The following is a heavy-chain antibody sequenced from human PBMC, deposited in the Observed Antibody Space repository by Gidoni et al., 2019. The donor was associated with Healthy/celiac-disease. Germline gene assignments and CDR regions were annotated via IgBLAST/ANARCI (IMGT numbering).Heavy chain of an antibody. D-gene: IGHD3-22*01. V-gene: IGHV1-18*01. CDR3: ARANHYYYDSSGPEPHAFDI. Sequence: QVQLVQSGAEVKKPGASVKVSCKASGYTFTSHGISWVRQAPGQGLAWMGWISAYNGNTNYAQKLQGRVTMTTDTSTSTAYMELRSLRSDDTAVYYCARANHYYYDSSGPEPHAFDIWGQGTMVTVSS. J-gene: IGHJ3*02. CDR2: ISAYNGNT. CDR1: GYTFTSHG.